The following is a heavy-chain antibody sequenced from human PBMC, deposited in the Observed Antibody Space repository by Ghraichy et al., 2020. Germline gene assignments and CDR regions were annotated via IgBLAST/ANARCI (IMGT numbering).Heavy chain of an antibody. CDR3: ARGGSGSYPRDDAFDN. CDR2: ISSSGTYV. Sequence: LSLTCAASGFTFSSYTMTLVRQAPGKGQEWVSSISSSGTYVYYGDSVKGRFTISRDNAKQSLFLQMNTLRAEDTAVYYCARGGSGSYPRDDAFDNWGQGTMVTVSS. V-gene: IGHV3-21*01. CDR1: GFTFSSYT. J-gene: IGHJ3*02. D-gene: IGHD3-10*01.